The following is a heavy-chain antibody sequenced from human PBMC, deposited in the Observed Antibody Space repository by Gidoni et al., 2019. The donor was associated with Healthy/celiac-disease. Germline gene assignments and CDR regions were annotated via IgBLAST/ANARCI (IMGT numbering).Heavy chain of an antibody. CDR3: ASCGYSSLWFDP. Sequence: EVQLVESGGGLVQPGGSLRLSCAASGFTFSSYWMSWVRQAPGKWLEWVANIKQDGSEKYYVDSVKGRFTISRDNAKNSLYLQMNSLRAEDTAVYYCASCGYSSLWFDPWGQGTLVTVSS. J-gene: IGHJ5*02. D-gene: IGHD5-18*01. CDR2: IKQDGSEK. CDR1: GFTFSSYW. V-gene: IGHV3-7*03.